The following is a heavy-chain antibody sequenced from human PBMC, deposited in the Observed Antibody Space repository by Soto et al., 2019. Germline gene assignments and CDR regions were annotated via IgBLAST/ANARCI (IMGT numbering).Heavy chain of an antibody. D-gene: IGHD3-16*01. J-gene: IGHJ4*02. Sequence: QVQLVQSGAEVKKPGASVKVSCKASGYTLTNYDISWVRQAKGQGLEWMGWVNPNSGKTGYAQKFQGRFTMTRDTSISTAYMELSSPRSEDTAVYYCARGSVWGSETSGVFDYWGQGTLVTVSS. CDR1: GYTLTNYD. CDR2: VNPNSGKT. V-gene: IGHV1-8*01. CDR3: ARGSVWGSETSGVFDY.